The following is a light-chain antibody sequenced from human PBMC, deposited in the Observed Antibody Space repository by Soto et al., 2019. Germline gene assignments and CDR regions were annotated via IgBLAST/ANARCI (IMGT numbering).Light chain of an antibody. J-gene: IGKJ5*01. CDR2: DAS. CDR1: QNINNY. Sequence: DIHMTQSASSLSASVGDSFTITCQASQNINNYLNWYQQKPGRAPKLLIYDASNLEAGVPSRLRGSGSGTDFTFTISRLQPEDIATYYCQQYENLPTFGQGTRLEIK. CDR3: QQYENLPT. V-gene: IGKV1-33*01.